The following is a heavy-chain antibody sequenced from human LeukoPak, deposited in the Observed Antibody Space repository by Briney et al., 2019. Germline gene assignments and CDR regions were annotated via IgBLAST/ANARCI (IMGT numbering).Heavy chain of an antibody. CDR2: ISAYNGNT. V-gene: IGHV1-18*01. CDR1: GYTFTSYG. CDR3: ARDVQSQTTQFFNYGMDV. J-gene: IGHJ6*02. D-gene: IGHD4-17*01. Sequence: ASVKVSCEASGYTFTSYGISRVRQAPGQGLEWMGWISAYNGNTNYAQKLQGRVTMTTDTSTSTAYMELRSLRSDDTAVYYCARDVQSQTTQFFNYGMDVWGQGTTVTVSS.